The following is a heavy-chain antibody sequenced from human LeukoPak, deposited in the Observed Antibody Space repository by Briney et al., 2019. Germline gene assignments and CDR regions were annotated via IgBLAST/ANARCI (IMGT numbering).Heavy chain of an antibody. J-gene: IGHJ5*02. Sequence: GASVKVSCKASGYTFTSYAMNWVRQAPGQGLEWMGWVNTNTGNPTYAQGFTGRFVFSLDTSVSTAYLQISSLKAEDTAVYYCARDMGSGSYYAPFGGWFDPWGQGTLVTVSS. CDR1: GYTFTSYA. D-gene: IGHD3-10*01. V-gene: IGHV7-4-1*02. CDR3: ARDMGSGSYYAPFGGWFDP. CDR2: VNTNTGNP.